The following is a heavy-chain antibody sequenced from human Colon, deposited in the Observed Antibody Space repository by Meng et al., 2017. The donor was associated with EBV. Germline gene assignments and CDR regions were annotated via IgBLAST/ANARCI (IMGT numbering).Heavy chain of an antibody. Sequence: GPRPGSVQPSRSLSPTWRFSGDSISSGDYSWSWIRQPPGQGLEWIGYIYHGGTTYNTSLKSRVTISVDNSKNQFSLRLTSVTAADTAVYYCARGPYCGGDCYWFDPWGQGTLVTVSS. CDR1: GDSISSGDYS. J-gene: IGHJ5*02. CDR3: ARGPYCGGDCYWFDP. CDR2: IYHGGTT. V-gene: IGHV4-30-2*01. D-gene: IGHD2-21*02.